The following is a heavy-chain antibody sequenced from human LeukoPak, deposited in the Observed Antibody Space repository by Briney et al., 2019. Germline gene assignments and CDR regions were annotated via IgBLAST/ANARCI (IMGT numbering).Heavy chain of an antibody. CDR3: ATRGGGGFYRF. V-gene: IGHV1-24*01. CDR2: FDPEDGET. D-gene: IGHD3-22*01. Sequence: ASVKVSCKVSGYTLIELSMHWVRQSPGNGLEWMGGFDPEDGETIYAQKFQGRVTMTEDTSTDTAYIELSSLRSEDTAVYYCATRGGGGFYRFWGQGTLVTVSS. J-gene: IGHJ4*02. CDR1: GYTLIELS.